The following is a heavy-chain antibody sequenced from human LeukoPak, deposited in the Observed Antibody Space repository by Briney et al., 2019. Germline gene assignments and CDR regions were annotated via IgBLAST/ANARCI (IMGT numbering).Heavy chain of an antibody. Sequence: GGSLRLSCAPSGFTFSSYGMHWVRQAPGKGLEWVAVISYDGSNKYYADSVKGRFTISRDNSKNTLYLQMNSLRAEDTAVYYCAKGRGIYDRSSYDYWGQGTLVTVSS. J-gene: IGHJ4*02. CDR2: ISYDGSNK. V-gene: IGHV3-30*18. CDR1: GFTFSSYG. CDR3: AKGRGIYDRSSYDY. D-gene: IGHD3-9*01.